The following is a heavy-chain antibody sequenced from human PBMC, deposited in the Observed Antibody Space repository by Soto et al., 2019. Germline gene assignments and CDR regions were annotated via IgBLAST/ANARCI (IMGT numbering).Heavy chain of an antibody. CDR1: GYTFTSYG. CDR3: ARGRERWFGDSYYYYYGMDV. Sequence: GASVKVSCKASGYTFTSYGISWVRQAPGQGLEWMGWISAYNGNTNYAQKLQGRVTMTTDTSTSTAYMELRSLRSDDTAVYYCARGRERWFGDSYYYYYGMDVWGQGTTVTVSS. J-gene: IGHJ6*02. D-gene: IGHD3-10*01. V-gene: IGHV1-18*01. CDR2: ISAYNGNT.